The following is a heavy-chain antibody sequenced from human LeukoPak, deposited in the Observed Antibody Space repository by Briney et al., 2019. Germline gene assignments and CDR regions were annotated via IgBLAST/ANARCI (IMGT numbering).Heavy chain of an antibody. V-gene: IGHV4-59*01. CDR3: ARVPYDILTGYPTGFDY. Sequence: SETLSLTCAVYGGSISSYYWSWIRQPPGKGLEWIGYIYYSGSTNYNPSLKSRVTISVDTSKNQFSLKLSSVTAADTAVYYCARVPYDILTGYPTGFDYWGQGTLVTVSS. D-gene: IGHD3-9*01. CDR1: GGSISSYY. J-gene: IGHJ4*02. CDR2: IYYSGST.